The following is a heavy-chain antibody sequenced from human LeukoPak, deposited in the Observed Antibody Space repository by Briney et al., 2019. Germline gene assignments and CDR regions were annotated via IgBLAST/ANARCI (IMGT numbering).Heavy chain of an antibody. V-gene: IGHV3-66*01. Sequence: PGGSLRLSCSAAGFTVSSNYMRWGRQAPGEGLEWVSVIYSGGGTYYADSVKGRFTISRDNSKNALYLQMNSLRAEDTAVYYCARGKDYGASQRGYYYYGMDVWGQGTTVTVSS. CDR3: ARGKDYGASQRGYYYYGMDV. D-gene: IGHD4-17*01. CDR1: GFTVSSNY. J-gene: IGHJ6*02. CDR2: IYSGGGT.